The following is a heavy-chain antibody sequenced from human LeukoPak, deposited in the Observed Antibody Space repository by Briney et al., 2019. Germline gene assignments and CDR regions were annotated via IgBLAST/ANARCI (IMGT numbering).Heavy chain of an antibody. CDR1: GYTFTSYD. V-gene: IGHV1-8*01. CDR2: MNPNSGNT. J-gene: IGHJ3*02. CDR3: ARGAIVGATAGYDAFDI. Sequence: ASVKVSCKASGYTFTSYDINWVRQATGQGLEWMGWMNPNSGNTGYAQKFQGRVTMTRNTSISTAYMELSSLRSEDTAVYYCARGAIVGATAGYDAFDIWGQGTMVTVSS. D-gene: IGHD1-26*01.